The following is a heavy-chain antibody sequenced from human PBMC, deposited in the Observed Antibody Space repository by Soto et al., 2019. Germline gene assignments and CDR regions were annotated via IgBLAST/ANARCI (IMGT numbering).Heavy chain of an antibody. V-gene: IGHV3-30-3*01. J-gene: IGHJ6*02. CDR2: IAHDGSNA. CDR1: GFTFRNHA. Sequence: QVQLVESGGGVVQPGGSLRLSCAASGFTFRNHAMHWVRQAPGKGLECLAVIAHDGSNAFYRDSVKGRFTVSRDNSNSTLYLYMNSLRSEDTGVYYCARGDREDILVVVGARPGEYGTDIWGQGTTVIVSS. CDR3: ARGDREDILVVVGARPGEYGTDI. D-gene: IGHD2-15*01.